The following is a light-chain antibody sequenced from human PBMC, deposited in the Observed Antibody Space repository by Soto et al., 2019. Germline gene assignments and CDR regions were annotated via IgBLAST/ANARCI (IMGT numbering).Light chain of an antibody. V-gene: IGKV3-11*01. CDR1: QSVSGY. CDR3: RLRSSRPPII. J-gene: IGKJ5*01. CDR2: DAS. Sequence: EIVLTQSPATLSLSPGERATLSCRASQSVSGYLAWYRQKPGQAPSLLIYDASNRATVIPARFSGSGSGTDFTLTFSILEPEDFVVYYCRLRSSRPPIIFGKGTRLEI.